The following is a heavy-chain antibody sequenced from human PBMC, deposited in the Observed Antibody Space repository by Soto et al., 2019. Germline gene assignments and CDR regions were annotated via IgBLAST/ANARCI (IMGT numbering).Heavy chain of an antibody. CDR3: ARVDGGNQYYYGVDV. J-gene: IGHJ6*02. Sequence: SETLSLTCTVSGGSISSYYWSWIRQPPGKGLEWIGYIYYSGSTYYNPSLKSRVTISVDTSKNQFSLKLSSVTAADTAVYYCARVDGGNQYYYGVDVWGQGTTVTVSS. CDR2: IYYSGST. V-gene: IGHV4-30-4*01. D-gene: IGHD2-15*01. CDR1: GGSISSYY.